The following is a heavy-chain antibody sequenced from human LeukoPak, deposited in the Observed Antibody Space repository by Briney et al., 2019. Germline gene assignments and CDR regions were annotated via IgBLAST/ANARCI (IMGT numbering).Heavy chain of an antibody. D-gene: IGHD6-19*01. CDR2: ISAYNGNT. CDR1: GYTFTSYG. CDR3: ARDYRSQWLVHEADYFDY. V-gene: IGHV1-18*01. Sequence: ASVKVSCKASGYTFTSYGISWVRQAPGQGLEWMGWISAYNGNTNYAQKLQGRVTMTTDTSTSTAYMELRSLRSDDTAVYYCARDYRSQWLVHEADYFDYWGQGTLVTVSS. J-gene: IGHJ4*02.